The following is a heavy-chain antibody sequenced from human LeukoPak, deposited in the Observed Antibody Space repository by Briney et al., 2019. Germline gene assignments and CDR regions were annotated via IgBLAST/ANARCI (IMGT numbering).Heavy chain of an antibody. D-gene: IGHD1-26*01. CDR1: GYTFTSYG. CDR3: ARGLRKWELLVKGDAFDI. J-gene: IGHJ3*02. Sequence: ASVKVSCKASGYTFTSYGITWVRQAPGQGLEWMGWISAYNGNTNYAQKLQGRVTMTTDTSTSTAYMELRSLRSDDTAVYYCARGLRKWELLVKGDAFDIWGQGTMVTVSS. CDR2: ISAYNGNT. V-gene: IGHV1-18*01.